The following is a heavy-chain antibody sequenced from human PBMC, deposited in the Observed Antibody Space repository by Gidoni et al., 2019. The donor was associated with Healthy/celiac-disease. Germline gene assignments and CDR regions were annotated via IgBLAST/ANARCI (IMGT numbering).Heavy chain of an antibody. CDR3: ARTGDYPLDYYYGMDV. V-gene: IGHV3-21*01. CDR2: ISSSSSYI. Sequence: EVQLVESGGGLVKPGGSLRLSCAASGFTFRSYSMNWVRQAPGKGLEWVSSISSSSSYIYYADSVKGRFTISRDNAKNSLYLQMNSLRAEDTAVYYCARTGDYPLDYYYGMDVWGQGTTVTVSS. J-gene: IGHJ6*02. CDR1: GFTFRSYS. D-gene: IGHD2-21*02.